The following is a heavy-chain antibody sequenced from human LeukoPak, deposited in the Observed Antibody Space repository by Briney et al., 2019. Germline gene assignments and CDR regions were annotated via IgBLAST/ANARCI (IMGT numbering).Heavy chain of an antibody. CDR1: GYTFTSYG. CDR2: ISAYNGNT. J-gene: IGHJ6*02. CDR3: ARDLYSSSWYGGYYYYGMDV. Sequence: GASVKVSCKASGYTFTSYGISWVRQAPGQGLEWMGWISAYNGNTNYAQKLQGRVTMTTDTSTSTAYMELRSLRSDDTAVYYCARDLYSSSWYGGYYYYGMDVWGQGTTVTVSS. V-gene: IGHV1-18*01. D-gene: IGHD6-13*01.